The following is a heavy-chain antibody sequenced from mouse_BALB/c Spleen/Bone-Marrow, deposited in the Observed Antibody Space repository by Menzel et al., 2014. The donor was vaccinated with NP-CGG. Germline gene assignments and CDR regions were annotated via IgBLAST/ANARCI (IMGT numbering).Heavy chain of an antibody. D-gene: IGHD1-1*01. CDR3: AKLLRADYAMDY. V-gene: IGHV1-80*01. J-gene: IGHJ4*01. CDR1: GYAFSNYW. CDR2: IYPGDGDT. Sequence: QVQLKESGAELVRPGSSVKISCKASGYAFSNYWMNWVKQRPGQGLEWIGQIYPGDGDTNYNGKFKGKATLTADKSSSTAYMQLSSLTSEDSVVYFCAKLLRADYAMDYWGQGTSVTVSS.